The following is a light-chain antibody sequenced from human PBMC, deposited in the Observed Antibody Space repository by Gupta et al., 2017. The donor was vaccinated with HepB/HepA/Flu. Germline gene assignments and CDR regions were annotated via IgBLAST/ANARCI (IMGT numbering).Light chain of an antibody. J-gene: IGKJ1*01. CDR1: QSISSY. V-gene: IGKV1-39*01. Sequence: DIQMTQSPSSLSASVGDRVTITCRASQSISSYLNWYQQKPGKAPKLLIYAASSLQSGVPSRFSGSGSETYFTLTISSIQTEDFATSYSRQSYSTPPTFGQGTKVEIK. CDR2: AAS. CDR3: RQSYSTPPT.